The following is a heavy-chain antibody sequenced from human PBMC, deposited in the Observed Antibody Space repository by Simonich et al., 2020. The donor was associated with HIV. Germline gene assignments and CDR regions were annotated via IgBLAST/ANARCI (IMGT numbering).Heavy chain of an antibody. D-gene: IGHD3-10*01. CDR2: ISSSSTI. CDR3: ARPARSGTFFEY. V-gene: IGHV3-48*01. J-gene: IGHJ4*02. Sequence: EVQLVESGGGLVQPGGSLRLSCAASGFTLSSYSMNWVRQAPGKVMGWVSYISSSSTIYYADSVKGRFTISRDKAKNSLYLQMNSLRAEDTAVYYCARPARSGTFFEYWGQGTLVTVSS. CDR1: GFTLSSYS.